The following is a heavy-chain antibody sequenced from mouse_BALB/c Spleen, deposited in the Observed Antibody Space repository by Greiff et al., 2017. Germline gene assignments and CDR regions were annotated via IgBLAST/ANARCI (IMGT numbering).Heavy chain of an antibody. D-gene: IGHD2-1*01. CDR2: INTYTGEP. Sequence: VQLVESGPELKKPGETVKISCKASGYTFTNYGMNWVKQAPGKGLKWMGWINTYTGEPTYADDFKGRFAFSLETSASTAYLQINNLKNEDTATYVCAREGGNYHWYFDVWGAGTTVTVSS. J-gene: IGHJ1*01. CDR3: AREGGNYHWYFDV. CDR1: GYTFTNYG. V-gene: IGHV9-3-1*01.